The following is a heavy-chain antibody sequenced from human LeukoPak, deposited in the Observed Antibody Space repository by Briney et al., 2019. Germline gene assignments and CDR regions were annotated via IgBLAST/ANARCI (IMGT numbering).Heavy chain of an antibody. CDR2: INWNGGST. Sequence: GGSLRLSCAASGFTFDDYDMSWVRQAPGKGLEWVSGINWNGGSTGYADSVKGRFTISRDNAKNSLYLRMNSLRAEDTALYHCARDGIAAAGSYYYYGTDVWGQGTTVTVSS. D-gene: IGHD6-13*01. V-gene: IGHV3-20*01. J-gene: IGHJ6*02. CDR1: GFTFDDYD. CDR3: ARDGIAAAGSYYYYGTDV.